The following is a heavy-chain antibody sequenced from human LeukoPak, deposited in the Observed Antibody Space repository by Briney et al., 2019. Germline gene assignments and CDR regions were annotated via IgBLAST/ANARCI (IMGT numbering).Heavy chain of an antibody. D-gene: IGHD3-3*01. V-gene: IGHV3-48*01. Sequence: PGGSLRLSCAASGFIFSSYSMNWVRQAPGKGLEWVSYISSSSSTIYYADSVKGRFTISRDNAKNSLYLQMNSLRAEDTAVYYCARPVDFWSGSWFDPWGQGTLVTVSS. J-gene: IGHJ5*02. CDR3: ARPVDFWSGSWFDP. CDR1: GFIFSSYS. CDR2: ISSSSSTI.